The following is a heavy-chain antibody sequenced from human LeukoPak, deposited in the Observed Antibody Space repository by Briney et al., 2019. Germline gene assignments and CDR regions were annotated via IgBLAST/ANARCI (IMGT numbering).Heavy chain of an antibody. Sequence: SVKVSCKSSGGNFSSYAISWVRQAPGQGLEWMGGIIPIFNAANIAQKFQGRVTMTRDTSISTAYMELSRLRSDDTAVYYCARYDYGDYVAWGQGTLVTVSS. V-gene: IGHV1-69*05. J-gene: IGHJ5*02. CDR1: GGNFSSYA. CDR2: IIPIFNAA. D-gene: IGHD4-17*01. CDR3: ARYDYGDYVA.